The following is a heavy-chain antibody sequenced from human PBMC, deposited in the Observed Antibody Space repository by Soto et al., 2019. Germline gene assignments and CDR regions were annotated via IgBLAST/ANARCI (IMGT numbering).Heavy chain of an antibody. D-gene: IGHD3-3*02. Sequence: GGSLRLSCAASGFTFSSYSMNWVRQAPGKGLEWVSYISSSGSTIYYADSVKGRFTISRDNAKNSLYLQMNSLRAEDTAVYYCARHFLDAFDIWGQGTMVTVSS. CDR3: ARHFLDAFDI. J-gene: IGHJ3*02. V-gene: IGHV3-48*04. CDR2: ISSSGSTI. CDR1: GFTFSSYS.